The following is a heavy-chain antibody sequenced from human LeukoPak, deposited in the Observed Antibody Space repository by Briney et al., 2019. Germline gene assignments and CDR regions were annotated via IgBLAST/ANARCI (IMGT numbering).Heavy chain of an antibody. V-gene: IGHV3-30-3*01. CDR3: ARAPPGVWYFDY. CDR2: ISYDGSNK. D-gene: IGHD3-16*01. CDR1: GFTFSSYA. J-gene: IGHJ4*02. Sequence: PGGSLRLSCAASGFTFSSYAMHWVRQAPGKGLEWVAVISYDGSNKYYADSVKGRFTISRDNSKNTLYLQMNSLRAEDTAVYYCARAPPGVWYFDYWGQGTLVTVSS.